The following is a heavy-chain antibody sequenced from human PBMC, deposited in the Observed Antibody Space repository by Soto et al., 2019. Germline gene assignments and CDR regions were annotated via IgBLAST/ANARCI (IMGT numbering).Heavy chain of an antibody. CDR3: ARGSSSWENYYFYGLDV. CDR1: GYSFTNHG. Sequence: GASVKVSCKAPGYSFTNHGIHWVRQAPGQRPEWMGWISAGNGQTKYSQRFQGRVTITRDTSATTAHMDLRSLTSEDTGVYYCARGSSSWENYYFYGLDVWGQGTTVTVSS. D-gene: IGHD6-13*01. CDR2: ISAGNGQT. V-gene: IGHV1-3*01. J-gene: IGHJ6*02.